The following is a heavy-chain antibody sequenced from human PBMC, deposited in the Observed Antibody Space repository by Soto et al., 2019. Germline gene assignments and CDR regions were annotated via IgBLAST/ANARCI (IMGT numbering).Heavy chain of an antibody. D-gene: IGHD6-13*01. CDR2: IIPITTTA. V-gene: IGHV1-69*05. J-gene: IGHJ3*01. CDR1: GGTFSSYA. Sequence: SVKVSCKASGGTFSSYAISWVRRAPGQGLEWMGVIIPITTTANDAQKFQGRVTMTRDTSTSTAFLELSSLRSGDTAVYFCARDLYSTSWYVRAFDVWGQGTMVTVSS. CDR3: ARDLYSTSWYVRAFDV.